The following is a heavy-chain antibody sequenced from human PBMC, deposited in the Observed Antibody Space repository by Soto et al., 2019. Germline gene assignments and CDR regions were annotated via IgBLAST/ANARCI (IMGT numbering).Heavy chain of an antibody. CDR3: ARDSYSGSFYFTY. CDR2: INAGNGTT. D-gene: IGHD1-26*01. CDR1: GYTFTSYA. J-gene: IGHJ4*02. V-gene: IGHV1-3*01. Sequence: ASVKVSCKASGYTFTSYAMPWVRQAPGQSLEWMGWINAGNGTTKYSQKFQGRVTITRDTSASTAYMELSSLRSEDTAVYYCARDSYSGSFYFTYWGQGNLVTVSS.